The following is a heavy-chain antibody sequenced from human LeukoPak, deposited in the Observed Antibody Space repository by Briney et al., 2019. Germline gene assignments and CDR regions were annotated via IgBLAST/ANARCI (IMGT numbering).Heavy chain of an antibody. V-gene: IGHV3-23*01. CDR3: ATRGA. J-gene: IGHJ3*01. CDR2: ISGRGDYT. CDR1: GFPFSSYA. Sequence: GGSLRLSCSASGFPFSSYAMHWVRQAPGKGLVWVSAISGRGDYTYYADSVKGRFTISRDNSKNTLYLQMNSLRAEDTAVYYCATRGAWGQGTMVTVSP. D-gene: IGHD3-10*01.